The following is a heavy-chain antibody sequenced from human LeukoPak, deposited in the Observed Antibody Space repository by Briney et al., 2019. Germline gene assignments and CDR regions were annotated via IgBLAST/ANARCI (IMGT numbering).Heavy chain of an antibody. D-gene: IGHD6-6*01. CDR3: ARDFGGIRYSSSSLFDY. CDR1: GYTFTGYY. J-gene: IGHJ4*02. V-gene: IGHV1-2*02. CDR2: INPNSGGT. Sequence: GASVTVSCKASGYTFTGYYMHWVRQAPGQGLEWMGWINPNSGGTNYAQKFQGRVTMTRDTSISTAYMELSRLRSDDTAVYYCARDFGGIRYSSSSLFDYWGQGTLATVSS.